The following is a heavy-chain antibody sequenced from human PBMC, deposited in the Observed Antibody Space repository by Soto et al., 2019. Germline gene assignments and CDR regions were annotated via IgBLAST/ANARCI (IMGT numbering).Heavy chain of an antibody. CDR2: ISAGGGNI. Sequence: PGGSLRLSCAASGFTFSRYAMSWVRQAPGKGLEWVSAISAGGGNIYYADSVKGRFTISRDNAKNSLYLQMNSLRAEDTAVYYCARPLGGDQAVFDYWGQGTLVTVSS. CDR1: GFTFSRYA. D-gene: IGHD3-10*01. CDR3: ARPLGGDQAVFDY. J-gene: IGHJ4*02. V-gene: IGHV3-21*01.